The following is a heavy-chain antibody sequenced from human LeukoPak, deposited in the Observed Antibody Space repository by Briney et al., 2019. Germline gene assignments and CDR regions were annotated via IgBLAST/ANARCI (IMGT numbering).Heavy chain of an antibody. D-gene: IGHD5-24*01. V-gene: IGHV3-11*06. Sequence: LSLTCAVYGGSFSGYYWSWIRQPPGKGLEWVSYISSSSSYTNYADSVKGRFTISRDNAKNSLYLQMDSLRAEDTAVYYCARDTSTHWFDPWGQGTLVTVSS. CDR3: ARDTSTHWFDP. CDR1: GGSFSGYY. CDR2: ISSSSSYT. J-gene: IGHJ5*02.